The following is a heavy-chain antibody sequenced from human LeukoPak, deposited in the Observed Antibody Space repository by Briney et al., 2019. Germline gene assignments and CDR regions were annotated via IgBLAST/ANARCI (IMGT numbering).Heavy chain of an antibody. V-gene: IGHV4-59*12. CDR3: AREGVVTTKYYFDY. CDR2: IYYSGST. D-gene: IGHD4-4*01. CDR1: GGAISSYY. J-gene: IGHJ4*02. Sequence: SETLSLTCTVSGGAISSYYWSWIRQPPGKGLEWIGYIYYSGSTNYNPSLKSRVTISVDTSKNQFSLKLSSVTAADTAVYYCAREGVVTTKYYFDYWGQGTLVTVSS.